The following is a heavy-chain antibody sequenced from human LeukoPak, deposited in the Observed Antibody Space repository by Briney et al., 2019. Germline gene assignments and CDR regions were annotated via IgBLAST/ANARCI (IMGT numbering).Heavy chain of an antibody. CDR2: ISSSSSYI. V-gene: IGHV3-21*01. Sequence: GGSLRLSCAASGFTFSSYSMNCVRQAPGKGLEWVSSISSSSSYIYYADSVKGRFTISRDNAKNSLYLQMNSLRAEDTAVYYCARDPRGYSGYDNYYYYMDVWGKGTTVTVSS. J-gene: IGHJ6*03. CDR1: GFTFSSYS. D-gene: IGHD5-12*01. CDR3: ARDPRGYSGYDNYYYYMDV.